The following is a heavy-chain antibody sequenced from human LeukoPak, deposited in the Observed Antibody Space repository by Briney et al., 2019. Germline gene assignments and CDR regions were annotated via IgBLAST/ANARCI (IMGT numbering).Heavy chain of an antibody. V-gene: IGHV3-43*02. CDR3: AKDMGYSYGLDY. Sequence: GGSLRLSCAASGFTFDDYAMHWVRQAPGKGLEWVSLISGDGSSTYYADSVKGRFTISRDNSKNSLYLQMNSLRTEDTALYYCAKDMGYSYGLDYWGQGTLVTVSS. J-gene: IGHJ4*02. CDR1: GFTFDDYA. D-gene: IGHD5-18*01. CDR2: ISGDGSST.